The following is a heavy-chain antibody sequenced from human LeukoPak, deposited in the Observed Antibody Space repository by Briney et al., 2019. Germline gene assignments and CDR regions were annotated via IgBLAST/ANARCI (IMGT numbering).Heavy chain of an antibody. Sequence: RPGGSLRLSCTVSGFTVTSNYMSWVRQAPGKGLEWIAVIYNDDERYYADSVKGRFAISRETSKNTLYLQMNSLRVVDSAVYYCARTTSWRSYYLYSNMDVWGQGTTIIVSS. D-gene: IGHD2-2*01. CDR3: ARTTSWRSYYLYSNMDV. J-gene: IGHJ6*02. CDR2: IYNDDER. CDR1: GFTVTSNY. V-gene: IGHV3-53*01.